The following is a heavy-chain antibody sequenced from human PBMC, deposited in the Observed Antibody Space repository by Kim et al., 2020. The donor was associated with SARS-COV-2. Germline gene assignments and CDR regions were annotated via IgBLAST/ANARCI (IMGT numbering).Heavy chain of an antibody. D-gene: IGHD2-15*01. Sequence: GGSLRLSCAASGFTFSSYAMSWVRQAPGKGLEWVSAISGSGGSTYYADSVKGRFTISRDNSKNTLYLQINSLRAEDTAVYYCAKDPEDCSGGSCYSRYYFDYWGQGTLVTVSS. J-gene: IGHJ4*02. CDR1: GFTFSSYA. CDR3: AKDPEDCSGGSCYSRYYFDY. V-gene: IGHV3-23*01. CDR2: ISGSGGST.